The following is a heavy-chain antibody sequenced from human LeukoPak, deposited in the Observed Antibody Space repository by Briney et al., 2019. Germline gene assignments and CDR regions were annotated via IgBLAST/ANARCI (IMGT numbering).Heavy chain of an antibody. CDR3: ARHTSMGLDY. J-gene: IGHJ4*02. CDR2: IYYSGST. CDR1: GGSISSYY. D-gene: IGHD5-18*01. Sequence: SETLSLTCTVSGGSISSYYWSWIRQPPGTGLEWIGYIYYSGSTSYNPSLKSRVTISVDTSKNQFSLKLSSVTATDTAVYYCARHTSMGLDYWGQGTLVTVSS. V-gene: IGHV4-59*08.